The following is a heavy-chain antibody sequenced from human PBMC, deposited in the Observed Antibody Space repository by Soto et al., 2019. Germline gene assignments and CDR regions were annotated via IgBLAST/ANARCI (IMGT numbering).Heavy chain of an antibody. V-gene: IGHV4-34*01. CDR2: INHSGST. J-gene: IGHJ4*02. Sequence: SSETLSLTCAVYGGSFSGYYWSWIRQPPGKGLEWIGEINHSGSTNYNPSLKSRVTISVDTSKNQFSLKLSSVTAADTAVYYCARGGCTNGVCYRPRIDYWGQGTLVTVSS. CDR3: ARGGCTNGVCYRPRIDY. D-gene: IGHD2-8*01. CDR1: GGSFSGYY.